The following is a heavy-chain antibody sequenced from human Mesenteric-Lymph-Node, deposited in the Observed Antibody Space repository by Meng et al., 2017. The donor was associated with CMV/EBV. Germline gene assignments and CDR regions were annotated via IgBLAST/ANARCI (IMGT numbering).Heavy chain of an antibody. CDR3: ARVIQPYDFPYWYFDL. CDR2: SSTIFGTA. J-gene: IGHJ2*01. CDR1: GANFSSYA. D-gene: IGHD3-3*01. V-gene: IGHV1-69*01. Sequence: GANFSSYAISGVRQGPGQGLEWMGGSSTIFGTADYAQKFQGRVKITADESTSTAYMELSSLRSEDTAVYYCARVIQPYDFPYWYFDLWGRGTLVTVSS.